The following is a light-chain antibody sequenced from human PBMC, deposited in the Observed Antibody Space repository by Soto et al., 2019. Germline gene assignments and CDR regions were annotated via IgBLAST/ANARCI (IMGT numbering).Light chain of an antibody. J-gene: IGKJ1*01. CDR2: GAS. CDR3: QHYGNSPT. Sequence: PGDGATLSCRASQSVSSGYLAWYQQKPGQAPRLLIYGASRRATGIPDRFSGSGSGTDFTLSISSLEPEDFAVYWCQHYGNSPTFGQGTKVQIK. CDR1: QSVSSGY. V-gene: IGKV3-20*01.